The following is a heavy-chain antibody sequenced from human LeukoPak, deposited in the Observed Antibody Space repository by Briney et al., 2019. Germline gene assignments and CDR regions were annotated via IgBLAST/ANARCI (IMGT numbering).Heavy chain of an antibody. CDR3: ARDRSYTDAFDI. J-gene: IGHJ3*02. D-gene: IGHD1-26*01. CDR1: GYIFTSYG. Sequence: ASVKVSCKASGYIFTSYGISWVRQAPGQGLEWMGIINPSGGSTSYAQKFQGRVTMTRDTSTSTVYMELSSLRSEDTAVYYCARDRSYTDAFDIWGQGTMVTVSS. CDR2: INPSGGST. V-gene: IGHV1-46*01.